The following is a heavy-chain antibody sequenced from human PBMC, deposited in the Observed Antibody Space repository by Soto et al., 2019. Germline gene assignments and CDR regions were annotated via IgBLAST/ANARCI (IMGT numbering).Heavy chain of an antibody. Sequence: QLQLQESGPGLVKPSETLSLTCTVSGGSISSSSYYWGWIRQPPGKGLEWIGSIYYSGSTYYNPSPKSRVTKSVDTSQNQFSLKLSSVTAADTAVYYCARPTDSSGQTDYWGQGTLVTVSS. CDR3: ARPTDSSGQTDY. CDR2: IYYSGST. J-gene: IGHJ4*02. V-gene: IGHV4-39*01. D-gene: IGHD6-25*01. CDR1: GGSISSSSYY.